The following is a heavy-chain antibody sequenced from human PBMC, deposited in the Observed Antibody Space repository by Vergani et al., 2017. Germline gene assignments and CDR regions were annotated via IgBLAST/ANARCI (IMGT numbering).Heavy chain of an antibody. CDR3: ASDRITIFGVVIKDDY. J-gene: IGHJ4*02. Sequence: QVQLVQSGAEVKKPGASVKVSCKASGYTFTSYGISWVRQAPGQGLEWMGRIIPILGIANYAQKFQGRVTITADKSTSTAYMELSSLRSEDTAVYYWASDRITIFGVVIKDDYWSQGTLVTVSS. V-gene: IGHV1-69*04. CDR2: IIPILGIA. CDR1: GYTFTSYG. D-gene: IGHD3-3*01.